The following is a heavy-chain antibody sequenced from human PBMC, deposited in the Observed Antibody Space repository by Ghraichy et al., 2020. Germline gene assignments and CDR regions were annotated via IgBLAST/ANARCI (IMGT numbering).Heavy chain of an antibody. J-gene: IGHJ6*02. D-gene: IGHD2-2*01. Sequence: SVKVSCKASGGTFSSYAISWVRQAPGQGLEWMGGIIPIFGTANYAQKFQGRVTITADKSTSTAYMELSSLRSEDTAVYYCAREEAVVPAAGDYYYYGMDVWGQGTTVTVSS. CDR2: IIPIFGTA. V-gene: IGHV1-69*06. CDR3: AREEAVVPAAGDYYYYGMDV. CDR1: GGTFSSYA.